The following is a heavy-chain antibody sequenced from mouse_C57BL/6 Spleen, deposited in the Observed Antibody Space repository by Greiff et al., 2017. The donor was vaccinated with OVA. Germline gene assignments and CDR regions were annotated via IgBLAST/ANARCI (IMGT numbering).Heavy chain of an antibody. CDR3: ARWGDYDGGEYYFDY. J-gene: IGHJ2*01. D-gene: IGHD2-4*01. Sequence: VQLQQSGPELVKPGASVKISCKASGYTFTDYYMNWVKQSHGKSLEWIGDINPNNGGTSYNQKFKGKATLTVDKSSSTAYMELRSLTSEDSAVYYCARWGDYDGGEYYFDYWGQGTTLTVSS. CDR2: INPNNGGT. V-gene: IGHV1-26*01. CDR1: GYTFTDYY.